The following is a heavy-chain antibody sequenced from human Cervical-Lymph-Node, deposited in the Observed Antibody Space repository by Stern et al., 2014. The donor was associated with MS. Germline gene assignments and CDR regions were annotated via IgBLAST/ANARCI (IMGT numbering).Heavy chain of an antibody. Sequence: VHLVESGSELKKPGASVKVSCKASGYTFTAYAINWVRQAPGQGPEWMGWFDTNTGNPAHAQAFTGRFVFSLDTSVSTAYLQISSLKAEDTAVYYCARGSIYGSGSFYPDYFDYWGQGTLSPSRQ. J-gene: IGHJ4*02. CDR3: ARGSIYGSGSFYPDYFDY. D-gene: IGHD3-10*01. CDR2: FDTNTGNP. V-gene: IGHV7-4-1*02. CDR1: GYTFTAYA.